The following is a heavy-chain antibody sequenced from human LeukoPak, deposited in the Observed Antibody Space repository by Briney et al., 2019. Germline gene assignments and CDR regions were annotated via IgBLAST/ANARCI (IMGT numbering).Heavy chain of an antibody. CDR2: IYYSGST. D-gene: IGHD6-13*01. CDR3: ARDSSSHAFDF. J-gene: IGHJ3*01. V-gene: IGHV4-30-4*01. Sequence: SETLSLTCTVSGGSISSGDYYWSWIRQPPGKGLEWIGYIYYSGSTYYNPSLKSRVTMSVDTSKNQFSLKLSSVTAADTAVYYCARDSSSHAFDFWGPGTMVTVSS. CDR1: GGSISSGDYY.